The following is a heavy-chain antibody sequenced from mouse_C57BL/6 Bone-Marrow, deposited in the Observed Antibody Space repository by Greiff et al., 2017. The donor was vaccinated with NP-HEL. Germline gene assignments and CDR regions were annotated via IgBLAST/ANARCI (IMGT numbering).Heavy chain of an antibody. CDR1: GFTFSSYG. Sequence: EVKLMESGGDLVKPGGSLKLSCAASGFTFSSYGMSWVRQTPDKRLEWVATISSGGSYTYYPDSVKGRFTISRDNAKNTLYLQRSSLKSEDTAMYYCARRDGSSVFAYWGQGTLVTVSA. CDR3: ARRDGSSVFAY. D-gene: IGHD1-1*01. J-gene: IGHJ3*01. CDR2: ISSGGSYT. V-gene: IGHV5-6*02.